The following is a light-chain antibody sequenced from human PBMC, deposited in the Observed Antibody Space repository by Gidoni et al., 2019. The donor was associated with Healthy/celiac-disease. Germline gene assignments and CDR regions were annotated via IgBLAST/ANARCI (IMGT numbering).Light chain of an antibody. CDR2: AAS. V-gene: IGKV1-39*01. J-gene: IGKJ5*01. CDR3: QQSYSTPRIT. CDR1: QSISSY. Sequence: DSQMTQSPSSLSASVGDRVTITFRACQSISSYLNWYQQKPGKAPKLLIYAASSLQSGVPSRFSGSGSGTDFTLPISSLQPEDFATYYCQQSYSTPRITFGQGTRLEIK.